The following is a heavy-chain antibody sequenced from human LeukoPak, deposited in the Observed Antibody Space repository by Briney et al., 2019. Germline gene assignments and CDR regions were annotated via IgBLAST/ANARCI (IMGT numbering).Heavy chain of an antibody. V-gene: IGHV3-23*01. J-gene: IGHJ4*02. Sequence: GGSLRLSCTAFKFTFSNYAMSWVRQAPGKGLEWVSVISGSGGSTYYADSVKGRFTISRDNSKDTLFLQMNSLRTEDTAVYYCAKRSNFWTGYLDYWGQGTLVTVSS. CDR1: KFTFSNYA. CDR3: AKRSNFWTGYLDY. D-gene: IGHD3/OR15-3a*01. CDR2: ISGSGGST.